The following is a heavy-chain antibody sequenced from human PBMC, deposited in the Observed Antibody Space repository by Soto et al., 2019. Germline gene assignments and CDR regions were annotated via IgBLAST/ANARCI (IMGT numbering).Heavy chain of an antibody. V-gene: IGHV3-30*18. CDR2: ISYDGSNK. Sequence: QVQLVESGGGVVQPGRSLRLSCAASGFTFSSYGMHWVRQAPGKGLEWVAVISYDGSNKYYADSVKGRFTISRDNSKNTLYLQMNSLRAEDTAVYYCAKDSYSTLREYYYGMDVWGQGTTVTVSS. D-gene: IGHD4-4*01. CDR3: AKDSYSTLREYYYGMDV. J-gene: IGHJ6*02. CDR1: GFTFSSYG.